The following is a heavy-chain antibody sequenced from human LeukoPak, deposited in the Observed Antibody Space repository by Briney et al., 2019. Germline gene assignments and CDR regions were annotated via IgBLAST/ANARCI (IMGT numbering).Heavy chain of an antibody. J-gene: IGHJ6*02. CDR1: GFTFSSYA. CDR2: ISGSGGST. V-gene: IGHV3-23*01. D-gene: IGHD3-3*01. CDR3: AKGFLESSYGMDV. Sequence: GGSLRLSRAASGFTFSSYAMSWVRQATGKGLEWVSAISGSGGSTYYADSVKGRFTISRDNSKNTLYLQMNSLRAEDTALYYCAKGFLESSYGMDVWGQGTTVTVSS.